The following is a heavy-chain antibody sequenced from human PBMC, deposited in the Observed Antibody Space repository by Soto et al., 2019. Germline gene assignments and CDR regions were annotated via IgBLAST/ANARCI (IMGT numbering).Heavy chain of an antibody. Sequence: AGSQRLSCAASGVTFSNAWLSWVCQAPGKGLECGRRIKSKSHGGTTDYAAPVKGRFTISKDDSINTLYLQMNSLKTEDTAVYYCTTLPPTYCDILTGYYTLDYWGQGTLGTVSS. CDR2: IKSKSHGGTT. CDR3: TTLPPTYCDILTGYYTLDY. V-gene: IGHV3-15*01. J-gene: IGHJ4*02. CDR1: GVTFSNAW. D-gene: IGHD3-9*01.